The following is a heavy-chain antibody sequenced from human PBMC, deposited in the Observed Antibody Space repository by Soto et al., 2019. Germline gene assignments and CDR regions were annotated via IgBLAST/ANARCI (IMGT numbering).Heavy chain of an antibody. J-gene: IGHJ3*02. CDR1: GFTFSSYA. CDR3: VRGDKWAFGI. Sequence: EAHLVESGGGLVQPGRSRRLSCAASGFTFSSYALNWVRQAPGKGLEWISYISVGSGSIFYADSVKGRFTISRDDAQNSLYLQMNALRAEDTAIYFCVRGDKWAFGIWGQGKTVIVSS. CDR2: ISVGSGSI. D-gene: IGHD1-26*01. V-gene: IGHV3-48*01.